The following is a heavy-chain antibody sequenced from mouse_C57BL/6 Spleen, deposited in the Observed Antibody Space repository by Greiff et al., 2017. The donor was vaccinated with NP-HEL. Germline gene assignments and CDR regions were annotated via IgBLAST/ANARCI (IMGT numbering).Heavy chain of an antibody. CDR2: IYPSDSET. J-gene: IGHJ4*01. CDR3: ARGEGLRPLCAMDY. V-gene: IGHV1-61*01. D-gene: IGHD2-4*01. Sequence: QVQLQQSGAELVRPGSSVKLSCKASGYTFTSYWMDWVKQRPGQGLEWIGNIYPSDSETHYNQKFKDKATLTVDKSSSTAYMQLSSLTSEDSAVYYCARGEGLRPLCAMDYWGQGTSVTVSS. CDR1: GYTFTSYW.